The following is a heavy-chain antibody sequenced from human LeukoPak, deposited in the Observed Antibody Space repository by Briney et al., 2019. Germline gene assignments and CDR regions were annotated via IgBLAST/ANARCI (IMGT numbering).Heavy chain of an antibody. D-gene: IGHD2-21*02. CDR1: GFTFGDYA. CDR3: TRGNSLVAVTTYYFDY. CDR2: IRSKAYGGTT. Sequence: GGSLRLSCTASGFTFGDYAMSWFRQAPGKGLEWVGFIRSKAYGGTTEYAASVKGRFTISRDDSKSIAYLQMNSLKTEDTAVYYCTRGNSLVAVTTYYFDYWDQGTLVTVSS. J-gene: IGHJ4*02. V-gene: IGHV3-49*03.